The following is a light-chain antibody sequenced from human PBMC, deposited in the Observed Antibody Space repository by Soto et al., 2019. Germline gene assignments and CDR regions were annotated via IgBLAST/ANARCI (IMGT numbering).Light chain of an antibody. CDR1: SSNIGSNT. CDR2: SNN. V-gene: IGLV1-44*01. CDR3: ASWDDSLNAWV. J-gene: IGLJ3*02. Sequence: QSVLTQPPSASGTPGQRVTISCSGSSSNIGSNTVNWYQQLAGTAPKLLIYSNNQRPSGVPDRFSGSKSGTSASLAISGLQSEDEADYYCASWDDSLNAWVFGGGTKLTVL.